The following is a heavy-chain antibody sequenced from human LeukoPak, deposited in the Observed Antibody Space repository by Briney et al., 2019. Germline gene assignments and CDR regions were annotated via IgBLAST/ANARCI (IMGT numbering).Heavy chain of an antibody. CDR2: IYYSGST. J-gene: IGHJ5*02. CDR1: GGSISSYY. V-gene: IGHV4-59*01. Sequence: SETLSLTCTDSGGSISSYYWSWIRQPPGKGLEWIGHIYYSGSTSYNPSLKSRVTISVDTSKSQFSLKLSSVTAADTAVYYCARGNSYCSSTSCYGRFDPWGQGTLVTVSS. D-gene: IGHD2-2*01. CDR3: ARGNSYCSSTSCYGRFDP.